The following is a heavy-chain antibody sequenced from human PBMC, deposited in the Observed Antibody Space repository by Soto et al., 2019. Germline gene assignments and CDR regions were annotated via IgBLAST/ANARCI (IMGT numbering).Heavy chain of an antibody. CDR1: GGSFSDYY. CDR3: ARDTASKDYDSHSYYPHFDS. D-gene: IGHD3-22*01. J-gene: IGHJ5*01. V-gene: IGHV4-34*01. Sequence: NPSETLSLTCAVYGGSFSDYYWSWIRQVTGKGLEWIGEIYHSGGTNYNPSLKSRVTISVDTSKNQLSLRLSSVTAADAAVYYCARDTASKDYDSHSYYPHFDSWGQGALVTVSS. CDR2: IYHSGGT.